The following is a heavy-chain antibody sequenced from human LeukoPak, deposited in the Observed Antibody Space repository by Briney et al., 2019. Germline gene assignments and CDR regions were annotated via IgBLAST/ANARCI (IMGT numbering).Heavy chain of an antibody. CDR1: GGSISSYY. V-gene: IGHV4-59*08. D-gene: IGHD1-1*01. J-gene: IGHJ4*02. CDR2: IYYSGST. CDR3: ARHTEPGFDY. Sequence: SETLSLTCTVSGGSISSYYWSWIRQPPGKGLEWIGYIYYSGSTKYNPPLKSRVTISVDTSKNQFSLKLSSETAADTAVYYCARHTEPGFDYWGQGTLVTVSS.